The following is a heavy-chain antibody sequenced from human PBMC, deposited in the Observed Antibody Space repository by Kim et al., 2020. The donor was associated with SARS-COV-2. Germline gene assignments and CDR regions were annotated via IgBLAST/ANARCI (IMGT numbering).Heavy chain of an antibody. Sequence: GGSLRLSCAASGFTFSSYEMNWVRQAPGKGLEWVSYISSSGSTIYYADSVKGRFTISRDNAKNSLYLQMNSLRAEDTAVYYCASGPSSSWNYFDYWGQGTLVTVSS. CDR2: ISSSGSTI. CDR1: GFTFSSYE. D-gene: IGHD6-13*01. CDR3: ASGPSSSWNYFDY. V-gene: IGHV3-48*03. J-gene: IGHJ4*02.